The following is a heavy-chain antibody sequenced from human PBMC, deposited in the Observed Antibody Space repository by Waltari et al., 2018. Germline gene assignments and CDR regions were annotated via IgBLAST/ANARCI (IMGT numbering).Heavy chain of an antibody. CDR3: ARGWLQVAPPYYYYMDV. CDR1: GGSFSGYY. D-gene: IGHD6-19*01. J-gene: IGHJ6*03. Sequence: QVQLLQWGAGLLKPSETLSLTCAVYGGSFSGYYWSWLRQHPGKGLDGLGEINHNASPDYNPSLKSRATISIETSKNQFSLKLDSVTAADTGVYYCARGWLQVAPPYYYYMDVWDRGTAVTVSS. V-gene: IGHV4-34*01. CDR2: INHNASP.